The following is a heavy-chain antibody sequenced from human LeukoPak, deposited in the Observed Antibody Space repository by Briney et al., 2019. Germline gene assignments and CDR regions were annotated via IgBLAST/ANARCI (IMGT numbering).Heavy chain of an antibody. CDR3: ARGAGYYDSSGYYYRY. J-gene: IGHJ4*02. Sequence: GGSLRLSCAASGFPLSSYAMSWVRQVPGKGLEWVSATSSSDDGTYHADSVRGRFTIYRDNFRNTLYLQMNSLRAEDTAVYYCARGAGYYDSSGYYYRYWGQGTLVTVSS. D-gene: IGHD3-22*01. CDR1: GFPLSSYA. CDR2: TSSSDDGT. V-gene: IGHV3-23*01.